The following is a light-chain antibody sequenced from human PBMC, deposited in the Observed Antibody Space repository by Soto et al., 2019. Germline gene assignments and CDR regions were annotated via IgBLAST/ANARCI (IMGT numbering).Light chain of an antibody. CDR2: GAS. Sequence: EIVMTQSPATLSVSPGERATLSCRASQSVSTKLAWYQHKPGQAPRLLIYGASTRATGIPARFSASGSGTAFTLTISSLQSEDFAVYYCHQYNNWPRTFGPGTKMEIK. CDR3: HQYNNWPRT. CDR1: QSVSTK. J-gene: IGKJ3*01. V-gene: IGKV3-15*01.